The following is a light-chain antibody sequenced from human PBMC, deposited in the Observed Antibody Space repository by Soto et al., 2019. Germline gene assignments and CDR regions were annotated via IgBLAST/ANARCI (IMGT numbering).Light chain of an antibody. CDR2: GAS. Sequence: EIVFTHSPGTLSLSPGERATLSWRASQSVSSSYLAWYQQKPGQAPRLLIYGASSRATGIPDRFSGSGSGTDFTLTISRLEPEDFAVYYCQQYGSSPLAFGQGTKVDIK. CDR3: QQYGSSPLA. CDR1: QSVSSSY. V-gene: IGKV3-20*01. J-gene: IGKJ1*01.